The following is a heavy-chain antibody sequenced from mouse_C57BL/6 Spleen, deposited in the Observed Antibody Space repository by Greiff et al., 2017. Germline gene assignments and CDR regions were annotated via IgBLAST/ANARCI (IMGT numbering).Heavy chain of an antibody. D-gene: IGHD4-1*01. CDR1: GYTFTSYW. CDR3: ARPDWDDYAMDY. V-gene: IGHV1-64*01. CDR2: IHPNSGST. J-gene: IGHJ4*01. Sequence: VKLQQPGAELVKPGASVKLSCKASGYTFTSYWMHWVKQRPGQGLEWIGMIHPNSGSTNYNEKFKSKATLTVDKSSSTAYMQLSSLTSEDSAVYYCARPDWDDYAMDYWGQGTSVTVSS.